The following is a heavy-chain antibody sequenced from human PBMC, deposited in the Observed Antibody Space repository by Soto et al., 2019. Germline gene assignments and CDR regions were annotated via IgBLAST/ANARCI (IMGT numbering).Heavy chain of an antibody. CDR3: ARDNIIAAAGNYYYGMDV. V-gene: IGHV4-31*03. D-gene: IGHD6-13*01. CDR2: IYYSGST. CDR1: GGSISSRGYY. Sequence: PSDTLSLTCTVSGGSISSRGYYWSWIRQHPGKGLEWIGYIYYSGSTYYNPSLKSRVTISVDTSKNQFSLKLSSVTAADTAVYYCARDNIIAAAGNYYYGMDVWGQGTTVTVSS. J-gene: IGHJ6*02.